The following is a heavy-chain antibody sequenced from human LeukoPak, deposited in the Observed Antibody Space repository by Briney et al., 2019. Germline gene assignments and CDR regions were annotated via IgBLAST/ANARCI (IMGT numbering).Heavy chain of an antibody. J-gene: IGHJ5*02. CDR2: IYTSGST. CDR1: GGSISSYY. V-gene: IGHV4-4*07. Sequence: SETLSLTCTVSGGSISSYYWSWIRQPAGKGLEWIGRIYTSGSTNYNPSLKSRVTMSVDTSKNQFSLKLSSVTAADTAVYYCARDRGAEDIVAPGWFDPWGQGTLVTVSS. D-gene: IGHD2-15*01. CDR3: ARDRGAEDIVAPGWFDP.